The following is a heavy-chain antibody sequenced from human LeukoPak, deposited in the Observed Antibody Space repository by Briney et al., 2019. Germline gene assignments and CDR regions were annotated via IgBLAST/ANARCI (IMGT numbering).Heavy chain of an antibody. CDR2: IYYSGST. D-gene: IGHD4-23*01. CDR3: ARATGVVTPVEYFQH. V-gene: IGHV4-39*01. J-gene: IGHJ1*01. Sequence: SETLSLTCTVSGGSISSSSYYWGWIRQPPGKGLEWIGSIYYSGSTYYNPSLESRVTISVDTSKNQFSLKLSSVTAADTAVYYCARATGVVTPVEYFQHWGQGTLVTVSS. CDR1: GGSISSSSYY.